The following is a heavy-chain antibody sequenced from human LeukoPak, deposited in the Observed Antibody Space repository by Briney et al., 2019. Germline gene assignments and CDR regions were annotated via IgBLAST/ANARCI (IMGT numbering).Heavy chain of an antibody. CDR1: GFTFNSYW. D-gene: IGHD3-3*01. Sequence: GSLRLSCAASGFTFNSYWMNWVRQAPGKGLEWVANIKQDGSEKYYVDSVKGRFTISRDNAKNSLYLQMNSLRAEDTAVYYCARDITIFGVVTGDAFDIWGQGTMVTVSS. V-gene: IGHV3-7*01. J-gene: IGHJ3*02. CDR3: ARDITIFGVVTGDAFDI. CDR2: IKQDGSEK.